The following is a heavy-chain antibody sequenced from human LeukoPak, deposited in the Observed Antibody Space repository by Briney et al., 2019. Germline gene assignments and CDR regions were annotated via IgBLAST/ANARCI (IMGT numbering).Heavy chain of an antibody. CDR2: ISYDGSNK. D-gene: IGHD3-3*01. CDR3: ARHPDDFWSGSGWFDY. CDR1: GFTFSSYA. J-gene: IGHJ4*02. V-gene: IGHV3-30-3*01. Sequence: GGSLRLSCAASGFTFSSYAMHWVRQAPGKGLEWVAVISYDGSNKYYADSVKGRFTISRDNSKNTLYLQMNSLRAEDTAVYYCARHPDDFWSGSGWFDYWGQGTLVTVSS.